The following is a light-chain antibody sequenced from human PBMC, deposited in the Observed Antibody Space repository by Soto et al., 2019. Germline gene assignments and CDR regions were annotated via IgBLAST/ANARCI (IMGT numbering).Light chain of an antibody. CDR3: MQALQTPKYT. CDR2: LGS. CDR1: QSLLHSNGYNY. J-gene: IGKJ2*01. Sequence: DIVMTQSPLSLPVTPGEPASISCRSSQSLLHSNGYNYLDWYLQKPGQSPQLLIYLGSNRASGVHDRFSGSGSGTDFTLKISRVEAKDVGVYYCMQALQTPKYTFGQGTKLEIK. V-gene: IGKV2-28*01.